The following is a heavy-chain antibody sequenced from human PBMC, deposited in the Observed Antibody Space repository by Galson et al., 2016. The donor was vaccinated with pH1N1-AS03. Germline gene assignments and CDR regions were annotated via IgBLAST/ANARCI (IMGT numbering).Heavy chain of an antibody. V-gene: IGHV4-61*02. CDR3: ARDLGAAGPEDS. D-gene: IGHD6-13*01. CDR2: IHSSGST. Sequence: TLSLTCNVSGDSITEGPYYWNWVRQPAGKGLEWFGRIHSSGSTDYNSSLKSRVTISVDTSNNEFSLKLSSVTAADTAVYYCARDLGAAGPEDSWGPGTLVTISS. J-gene: IGHJ4*02. CDR1: GDSITEGPYY.